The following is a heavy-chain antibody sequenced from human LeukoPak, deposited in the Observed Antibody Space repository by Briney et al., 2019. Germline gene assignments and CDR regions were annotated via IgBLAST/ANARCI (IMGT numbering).Heavy chain of an antibody. CDR2: ISGSGGST. Sequence: GGSLRLSWAASGFTFSSYAMSWVRQAPGKGLEWVSAISGSGGSTYYADSVKGRFTISRDNSKNTLYLQMNSLRAEDTAVYYCAKGRYCSSTSCPYYYYYYMDVWGKGTTVTVSS. CDR1: GFTFSSYA. J-gene: IGHJ6*03. V-gene: IGHV3-23*01. CDR3: AKGRYCSSTSCPYYYYYYMDV. D-gene: IGHD2-2*01.